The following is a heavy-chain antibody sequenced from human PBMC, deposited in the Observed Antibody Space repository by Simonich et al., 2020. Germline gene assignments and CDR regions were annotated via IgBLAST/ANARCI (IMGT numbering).Heavy chain of an antibody. Sequence: QVQLQQWGAGLLKPSETLSLTCAVDGGSFSGYYWSWIRQPPGKGLEWIGIIYSSGSTYYNPSLTSRVTISVDTSKNPFSLKLISVTAADTAVYYCASAYNWNYYYYGMDVWGQGTTVTVSS. CDR2: IYSSGST. CDR1: GGSFSGYY. CDR3: ASAYNWNYYYYGMDV. D-gene: IGHD1-20*01. J-gene: IGHJ6*02. V-gene: IGHV4-34*01.